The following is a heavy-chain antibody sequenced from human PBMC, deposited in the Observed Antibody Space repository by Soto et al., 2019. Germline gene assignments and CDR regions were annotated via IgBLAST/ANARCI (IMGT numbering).Heavy chain of an antibody. D-gene: IGHD2-2*01. J-gene: IGHJ6*02. Sequence: EVQLLESGGGLVQPGGSLRLSCAASGFSFSNYAMSWVRQAPGKGLKWVLGINGSGGSTYYSDSVKGRFTISRDNSRNTLYLQMNSLRADDTAVYYCAKAPAFYYYYGMDVWCQGTTVTVSS. V-gene: IGHV3-23*01. CDR1: GFSFSNYA. CDR2: INGSGGST. CDR3: AKAPAFYYYYGMDV.